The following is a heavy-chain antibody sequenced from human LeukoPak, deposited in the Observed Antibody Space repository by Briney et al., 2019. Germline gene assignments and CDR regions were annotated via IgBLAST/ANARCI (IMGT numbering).Heavy chain of an antibody. V-gene: IGHV1-24*01. Sequence: GASVKVSCKVSGYTLTELSMHWVRQAPGKGLEWMGGFDPEDGETIYAQKLQGRVTMTEDTSTVTAYMELSSLRSEDTAVYYCATGIEYYYGSGSYHDAFDIWGQGTMVTVSS. CDR3: ATGIEYYYGSGSYHDAFDI. CDR1: GYTLTELS. J-gene: IGHJ3*02. D-gene: IGHD3-10*01. CDR2: FDPEDGET.